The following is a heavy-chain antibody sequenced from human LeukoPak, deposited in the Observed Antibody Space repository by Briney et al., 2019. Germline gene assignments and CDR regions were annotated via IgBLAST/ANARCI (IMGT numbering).Heavy chain of an antibody. D-gene: IGHD5-12*01. Sequence: GESLRLSCAASGFTVSSNYMSWVRQAPGKGLEWVSVIYSGGSTYYADSVKGRFTISRDNSKNTLYLQMNSLRAEDTAVYYCARGRGYSGYGTYYYYGMDVWGQGTTVTVSS. CDR1: GFTVSSNY. CDR2: IYSGGST. V-gene: IGHV3-53*01. J-gene: IGHJ6*02. CDR3: ARGRGYSGYGTYYYYGMDV.